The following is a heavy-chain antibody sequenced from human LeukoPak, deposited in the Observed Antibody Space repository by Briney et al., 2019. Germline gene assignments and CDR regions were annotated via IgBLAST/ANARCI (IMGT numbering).Heavy chain of an antibody. J-gene: IGHJ6*03. Sequence: GGSLRLSCAASGFTFSSYAMSWIRQAPGKGLEWISAISGTGGTTYYADSVKGRFTISRDNSKNTLYLQMNSLRAEDTAVYYCAKNGDRGAYCSGGSCYPYYYYYMDVWGKGTTVTISS. CDR3: AKNGDRGAYCSGGSCYPYYYYYMDV. CDR1: GFTFSSYA. V-gene: IGHV3-23*01. D-gene: IGHD2-15*01. CDR2: ISGTGGTT.